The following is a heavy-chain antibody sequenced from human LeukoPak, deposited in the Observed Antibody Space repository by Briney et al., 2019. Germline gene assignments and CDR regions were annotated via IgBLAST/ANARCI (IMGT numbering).Heavy chain of an antibody. J-gene: IGHJ4*02. V-gene: IGHV3-23*01. Sequence: GGSLRLSCAASDFTFSSYAMSWVRQAPGKGLEWVSAISGSGGSTYYADSVKGRFTISRDNSKNTLYLQMNSLRAEDTAVYYCAKTDVSWPRYFDYWGQGTLVTVSS. CDR2: ISGSGGST. D-gene: IGHD6-13*01. CDR3: AKTDVSWPRYFDY. CDR1: DFTFSSYA.